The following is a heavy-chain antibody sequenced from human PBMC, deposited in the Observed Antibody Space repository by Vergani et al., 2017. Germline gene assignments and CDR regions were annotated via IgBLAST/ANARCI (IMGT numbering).Heavy chain of an antibody. J-gene: IGHJ6*03. CDR1: GGSLDIHSQT. V-gene: IGHV4-61*02. Sequence: QVQLQESGPGLVKPSQTLSLTCSFSGGSLDIHSQTWGWIRQPAGEGLEWIGLIDFKGNSNFSPSLESRVTMSADASRGRFSLNLRSVTTSDTAVYYCAKLLGYCSSTSCEGYMDVWGKGTTVTVSS. CDR2: IDFKGNS. D-gene: IGHD2-2*01. CDR3: AKLLGYCSSTSCEGYMDV.